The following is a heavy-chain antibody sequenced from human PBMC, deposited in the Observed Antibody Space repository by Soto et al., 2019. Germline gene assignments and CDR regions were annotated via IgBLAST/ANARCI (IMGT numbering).Heavy chain of an antibody. CDR1: GFPFISYA. D-gene: IGHD6-19*01. J-gene: IGHJ5*02. CDR2: ISGSGGNT. Sequence: EVQLLESGGGLVQPGGSLRLSCAASGFPFISYAMSWVRQAPGRGLEWVSTISGSGGNTYYADAVKGRFTITSHSSKNTLYLQMNSLRFDDTAIYYCAKHPRSGWYNLGWFDPWGQGTLVTVSS. V-gene: IGHV3-23*01. CDR3: AKHPRSGWYNLGWFDP.